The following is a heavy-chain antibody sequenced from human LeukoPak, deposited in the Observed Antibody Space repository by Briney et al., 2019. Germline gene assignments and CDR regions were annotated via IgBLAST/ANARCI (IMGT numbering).Heavy chain of an antibody. CDR3: GRRTSYDTLTGYIYWYFDL. D-gene: IGHD3-9*01. CDR2: INYSGST. Sequence: SETLSLTCTVSGGSISSYYWSWIRQPPGKGLEWVGYINYSGSTDYNPSLKRRVTISVDTSKNQFSLKLNSVTAADTVVYFCGRRTSYDTLTGYIYWYFDLWGRGTLVTVSS. CDR1: GGSISSYY. V-gene: IGHV4-59*01. J-gene: IGHJ2*01.